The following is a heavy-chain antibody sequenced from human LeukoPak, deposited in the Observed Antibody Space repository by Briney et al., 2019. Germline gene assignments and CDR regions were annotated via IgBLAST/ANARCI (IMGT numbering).Heavy chain of an antibody. CDR1: GGSFSGYY. J-gene: IGHJ4*02. CDR2: INHSGST. CDR3: AGGLAALAFDY. V-gene: IGHV4-34*01. Sequence: PSETLSLTCAVYGGSFSGYYWSWIRQPPGKGLDWIGEINHSGSTNYNPSLKSRVTISVDTSKNQFSLKLSSVTAADTAVYYCAGGLAALAFDYWGQGTLVTVSS. D-gene: IGHD6-6*01.